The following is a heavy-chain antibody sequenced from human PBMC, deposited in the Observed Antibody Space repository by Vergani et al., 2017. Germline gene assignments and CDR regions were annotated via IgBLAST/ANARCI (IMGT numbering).Heavy chain of an antibody. CDR2: INHSGST. CDR3: ARGAPNIWCGSGFSYYYYYIDV. D-gene: IGHD3-3*01. Sequence: QVQLQQWGAGLLKPSETLSLTCAVYGGSFSGYYWSWIRQPPGKGLEWIGEINHSGSTNYNPSLKSRVTISVDTSKNQFSLKLSSVTAADTAVYYCARGAPNIWCGSGFSYYYYYIDVWGKGTTVTVSS. J-gene: IGHJ6*03. V-gene: IGHV4-34*01. CDR1: GGSFSGYY.